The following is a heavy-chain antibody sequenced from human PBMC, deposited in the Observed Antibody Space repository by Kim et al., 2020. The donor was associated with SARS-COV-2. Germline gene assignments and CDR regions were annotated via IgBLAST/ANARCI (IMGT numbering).Heavy chain of an antibody. Sequence: GGSLRLSCAASGFTFDDYAMHWVRQAPGKGLEWVSGISWNSGSIGYADSVKGRFTISRDNAKNSLYLQMNSLRAEDTALYYCAKAIPYCSSTSCQGYYYYGMDVWGQGTTVTVSS. D-gene: IGHD2-2*01. J-gene: IGHJ6*02. CDR3: AKAIPYCSSTSCQGYYYYGMDV. V-gene: IGHV3-9*01. CDR1: GFTFDDYA. CDR2: ISWNSGSI.